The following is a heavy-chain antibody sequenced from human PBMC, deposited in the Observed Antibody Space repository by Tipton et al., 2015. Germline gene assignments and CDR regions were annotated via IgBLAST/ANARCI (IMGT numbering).Heavy chain of an antibody. Sequence: QLVQSGAEVKKPGASVKGSCMAFGYTFTSYYIHWVRQVPGQGLEWMGIINPSGGYTRYSRKFQGRVSMTSDTSTSIVYMALSSLRFDDTAVYYCARGPSTLPINTSPDFWGQGTLVTVSS. CDR1: GYTFTSYY. D-gene: IGHD2-2*01. CDR2: INPSGGYT. J-gene: IGHJ4*02. V-gene: IGHV1-46*01. CDR3: ARGPSTLPINTSPDF.